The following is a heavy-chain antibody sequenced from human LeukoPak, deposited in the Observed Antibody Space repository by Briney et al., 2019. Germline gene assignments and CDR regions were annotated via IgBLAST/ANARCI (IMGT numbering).Heavy chain of an antibody. J-gene: IGHJ4*02. V-gene: IGHV3-21*04. CDR3: AREVPNYGSGSYYPTPSDY. D-gene: IGHD3-10*01. Sequence: GGSLRLSCAASGFTFSSYSMNWVRQAPGKGLEWVSSISSSSSYIYYADSVKGRFTISRDNSKNTLYLQMNSLRAEDTALYYCAREVPNYGSGSYYPTPSDYWGQGTLVTVSS. CDR1: GFTFSSYS. CDR2: ISSSSSYI.